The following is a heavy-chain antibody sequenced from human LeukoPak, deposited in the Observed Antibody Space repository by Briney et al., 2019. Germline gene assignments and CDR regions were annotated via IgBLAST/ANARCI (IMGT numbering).Heavy chain of an antibody. V-gene: IGHV1-2*02. Sequence: ASVKVSCKASGYTFTDYYLHWVRQAPGQGLEWMGWINPNSGVTNYAQKFQGRVTMTRDTSITTGYMELSRLKSHDTAVYYCARETIEGYDNSIDYWGQGTQVTVSS. J-gene: IGHJ4*02. CDR2: INPNSGVT. D-gene: IGHD3-22*01. CDR3: ARETIEGYDNSIDY. CDR1: GYTFTDYY.